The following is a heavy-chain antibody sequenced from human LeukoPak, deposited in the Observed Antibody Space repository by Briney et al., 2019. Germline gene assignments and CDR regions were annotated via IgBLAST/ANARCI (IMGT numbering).Heavy chain of an antibody. J-gene: IGHJ6*04. Sequence: SETLSLTCAVYGGSFSGYYWSWIRQPPGKGLEWIGEINHSGSTNYNPSLKSRVTISVDTSKNQFSLKLSSVTAADTPVYYCARGQIVVVPAGSGYYGMDVWGKGTTVTVSS. D-gene: IGHD2-2*01. V-gene: IGHV4-34*01. CDR3: ARGQIVVVPAGSGYYGMDV. CDR2: INHSGST. CDR1: GGSFSGYY.